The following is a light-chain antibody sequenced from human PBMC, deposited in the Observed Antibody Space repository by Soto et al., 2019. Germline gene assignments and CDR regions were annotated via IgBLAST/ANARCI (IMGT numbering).Light chain of an antibody. V-gene: IGKV1-27*01. Sequence: QMTQSPSSLSASLGDRVTITCRASQGIREYVAWYQQKTGKVPKLLIYGASTLQSGVPSRFSGSGSWTDFTLTISSLQPEDLGTYYCQAFNSAPRPFGQGTKVEIK. CDR3: QAFNSAPRP. CDR1: QGIREY. CDR2: GAS. J-gene: IGKJ1*01.